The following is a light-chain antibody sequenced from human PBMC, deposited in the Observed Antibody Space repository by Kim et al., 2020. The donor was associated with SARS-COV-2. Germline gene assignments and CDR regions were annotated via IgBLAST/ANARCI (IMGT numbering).Light chain of an antibody. CDR3: QQYNTLTWT. Sequence: ASVGDRVTITCRASQSVSRWLAWYQQKTGKAPNLLIYDASSVDRGVPSRFSGSGSGTEFTLTITSLRPDDVSIYYCQQYNTLTWTFGRGTKVEIK. CDR1: QSVSRW. J-gene: IGKJ1*01. V-gene: IGKV1-5*01. CDR2: DAS.